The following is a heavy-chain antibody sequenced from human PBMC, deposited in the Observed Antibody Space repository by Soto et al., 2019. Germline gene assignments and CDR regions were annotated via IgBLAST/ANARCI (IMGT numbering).Heavy chain of an antibody. J-gene: IGHJ3*02. CDR1: GYPVTAYY. CDR2: INPATGAA. CDR3: ARGGGVGVAGSAAFDM. V-gene: IGHV1-2*02. D-gene: IGHD3-3*01. Sequence: QLHLVQSGAVVKKPGASVTVSCSASGYPVTAYYMHWVRQAPGRGLERMGGINPATGAAKYTQTFQGRVTMTTDTSTSTVFMELSGLTSEDTAVFYCARGGGVGVAGSAAFDMWGQGTLVTVHS.